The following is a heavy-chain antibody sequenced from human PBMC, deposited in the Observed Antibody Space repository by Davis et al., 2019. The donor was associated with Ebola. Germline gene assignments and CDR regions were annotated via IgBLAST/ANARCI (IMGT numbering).Heavy chain of an antibody. CDR2: INPHNNNT. CDR1: RYTFISFG. Sequence: AASVPVSCKASRYTFISFGITWVRQAPGPGLEWMGWINPHNNNTNYAQNVQGRVTMTTDTSTNTAYMEVGSLRSDDTAVYYCARAQCPTTSDHWGQGTLVTVSS. J-gene: IGHJ4*02. CDR3: ARAQCPTTSDH. V-gene: IGHV1-18*04. D-gene: IGHD1-1*01.